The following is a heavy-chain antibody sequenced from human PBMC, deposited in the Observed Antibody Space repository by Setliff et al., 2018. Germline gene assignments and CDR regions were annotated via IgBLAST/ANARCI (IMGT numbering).Heavy chain of an antibody. Sequence: GGSLRLSCAASGFTFSRYAMNWVRQTPGKGLEWVSYISASSANIQYADSVRGRFTVSRDNARNSLYLQMNSLRGDDAAVYYCARSENCFSTHCSPYDYWGQGTLVTAPQ. CDR3: ARSENCFSTHCSPYDY. J-gene: IGHJ4*02. CDR2: ISASSANI. D-gene: IGHD2-2*01. CDR1: GFTFSRYA. V-gene: IGHV3-48*01.